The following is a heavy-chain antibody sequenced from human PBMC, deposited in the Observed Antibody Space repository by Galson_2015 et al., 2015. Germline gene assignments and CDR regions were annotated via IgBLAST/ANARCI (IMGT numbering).Heavy chain of an antibody. J-gene: IGHJ4*02. CDR3: ARTSSSCWYTDY. CDR1: GYILNGYS. D-gene: IGHD6-19*01. Sequence: SVKVSCKASGYILNGYSLNWVRQAPGQGLEWMGWINGNNGNPTYAQGFTGRFVFSLDTAVSTAYLQITSLKPEDTAVYSCARTSSSCWYTDYWGQGTLVTVSS. V-gene: IGHV7-4-1*02. CDR2: INGNNGNP.